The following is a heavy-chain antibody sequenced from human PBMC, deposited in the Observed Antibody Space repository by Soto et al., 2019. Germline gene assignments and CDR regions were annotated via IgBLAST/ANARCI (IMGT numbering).Heavy chain of an antibody. CDR1: GGTFSSYA. V-gene: IGHV1-8*02. Sequence: GASVKGSCKASGGTFSSYAISWVRHATGQGLEWMGWMNPNSGNTGYAQKFQGRVTMTRNTSISTAYMELSSLRSEDTAVYYCARGGRIAAAGTNYYYGMDVWGQGTRVTVSS. J-gene: IGHJ6*02. D-gene: IGHD6-13*01. CDR2: MNPNSGNT. CDR3: ARGGRIAAAGTNYYYGMDV.